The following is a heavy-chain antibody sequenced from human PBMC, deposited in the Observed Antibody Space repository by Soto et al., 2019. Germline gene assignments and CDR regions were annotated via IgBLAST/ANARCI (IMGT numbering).Heavy chain of an antibody. J-gene: IGHJ5*02. CDR3: AKAVGPTSGWFDP. CDR2: INYSGGGT. D-gene: IGHD1-26*01. CDR1: GFTFRSYA. V-gene: IGHV3-23*01. Sequence: GGALRLSCADSGFTFRSYAMTWVRQAPGKGLEWVSSINYSGGGTYYADSVKGRFTVSRDNSKNTLYLQMNSLRADDTALYYCAKAVGPTSGWFDPWGQGTLVTVSS.